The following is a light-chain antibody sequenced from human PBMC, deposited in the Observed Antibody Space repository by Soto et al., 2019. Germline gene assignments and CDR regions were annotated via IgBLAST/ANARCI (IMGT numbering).Light chain of an antibody. CDR1: SSDVGGYNY. J-gene: IGLJ1*01. CDR3: SSYTSSSIYV. Sequence: QSALTQSASVSGSPGQSITISCTGTSSDVGGYNYVSWYQQHPGKAPKLIIYDVSNRPSGVSTRFSGSKSGNTASLTISGLQAEDEADYSCSSYTSSSIYVFGTGTKLTVL. V-gene: IGLV2-14*01. CDR2: DVS.